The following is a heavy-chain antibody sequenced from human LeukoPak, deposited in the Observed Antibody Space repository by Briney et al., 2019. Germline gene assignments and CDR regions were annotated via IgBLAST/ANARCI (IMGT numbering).Heavy chain of an antibody. CDR3: ARDNCSGGSCYNWFDP. J-gene: IGHJ5*02. V-gene: IGHV4-34*01. CDR1: GGSFSGYY. CDR2: INHSGST. D-gene: IGHD2-15*01. Sequence: SETLSLTCAVYGGSFSGYYCSWIRQPPGKGLEWIGEINHSGSTNYNPSLKSRVTISVDTSKNQFSLKLSSVTAADTAVYYCARDNCSGGSCYNWFDPWGQGTLVTVSS.